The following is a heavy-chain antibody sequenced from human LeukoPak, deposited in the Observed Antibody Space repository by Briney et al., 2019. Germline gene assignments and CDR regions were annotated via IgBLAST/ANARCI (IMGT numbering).Heavy chain of an antibody. J-gene: IGHJ1*01. Sequence: GESLKISWKGSGYSFTSYWIGWVRPMPGKGLEWMGIIYPGDSDTRYSPSFQGQVTISADKSISTAYLQWSSLKASDTAMYYCASVEMVAGYHPQYFQHWGQGTLVTVSS. CDR2: IYPGDSDT. CDR3: ASVEMVAGYHPQYFQH. V-gene: IGHV5-51*01. D-gene: IGHD5-24*01. CDR1: GYSFTSYW.